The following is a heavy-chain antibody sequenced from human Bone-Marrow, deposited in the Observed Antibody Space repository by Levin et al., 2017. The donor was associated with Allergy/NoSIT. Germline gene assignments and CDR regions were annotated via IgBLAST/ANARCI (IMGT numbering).Heavy chain of an antibody. D-gene: IGHD2-8*02. CDR1: GFTVSSNY. J-gene: IGHJ4*02. CDR3: ARDGGVQVGGDY. CDR2: IYSEGTT. V-gene: IGHV3-66*01. Sequence: GGSLRLSCVASGFTVSSNYMRWVRQAPGKGLEWVSLIYSEGTTDYADSVKGRFTISRDKSKNTLYLQMNSLRVEDTAVYYCARDGGVQVGGDYVGPGTLVTVSS.